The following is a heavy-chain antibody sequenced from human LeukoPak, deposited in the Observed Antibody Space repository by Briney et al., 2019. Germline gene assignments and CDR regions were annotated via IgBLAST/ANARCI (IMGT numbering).Heavy chain of an antibody. CDR2: MNPNSGNT. CDR1: GYTFTSYD. D-gene: IGHD3-10*01. Sequence: ASVKVSCKASGYTFTSYDINWVRQATGQGLEWTGWMNPNSGNTGYAQKFQGRVTMTRNTSISTAYMELSSLRSEDTAVYYCASDSLIRGVLIYWGQGTLVTVSS. J-gene: IGHJ4*02. CDR3: ASDSLIRGVLIY. V-gene: IGHV1-8*01.